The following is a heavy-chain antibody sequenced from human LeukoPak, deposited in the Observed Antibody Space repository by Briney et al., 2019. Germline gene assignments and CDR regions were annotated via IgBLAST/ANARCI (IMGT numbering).Heavy chain of an antibody. CDR3: ARASSRDGYNFDY. Sequence: GASVKVSCKASGYTFTGYYMHWVRQAPGQGLEWMGWMNPNSGNTGYAQKFQGRVTVTRNTSISTAYMELSSLRSEDTAVYYCARASSRDGYNFDYWGQGTLVTVSS. V-gene: IGHV1-8*02. D-gene: IGHD5-24*01. CDR2: MNPNSGNT. J-gene: IGHJ4*02. CDR1: GYTFTGYY.